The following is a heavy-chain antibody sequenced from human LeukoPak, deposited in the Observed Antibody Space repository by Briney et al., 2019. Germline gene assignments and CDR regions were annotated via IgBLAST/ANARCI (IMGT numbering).Heavy chain of an antibody. V-gene: IGHV3-53*01. D-gene: IGHD1-26*01. J-gene: IGHJ4*02. Sequence: GGSLRLSCAASGLAVSSNYISWVRQAPGKGVEWVSVLYSGGSTSYADSVKGRFTISRDNSKNMVYLEMNSLTAEDTAVYFCARGDSGRWNYKRGYDYWGQGTLVTVS. CDR1: GLAVSSNY. CDR3: ARGDSGRWNYKRGYDY. CDR2: LYSGGST.